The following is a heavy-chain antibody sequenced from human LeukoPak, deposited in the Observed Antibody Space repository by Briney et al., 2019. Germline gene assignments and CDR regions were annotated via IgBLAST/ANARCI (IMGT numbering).Heavy chain of an antibody. CDR3: ARSSMVTGFDY. CDR2: INPNGGGT. CDR1: GYTFTGYY. J-gene: IGHJ4*02. D-gene: IGHD3-10*01. Sequence: ASVKVSCKASGYTFTGYYMHWVRQAPGQGLEWMGWINPNGGGTNYAQKLQGRVTMTTDTSTSTAYMELRSLRSDDTAVYYCARSSMVTGFDYWGQGTLVTVSS. V-gene: IGHV1-2*02.